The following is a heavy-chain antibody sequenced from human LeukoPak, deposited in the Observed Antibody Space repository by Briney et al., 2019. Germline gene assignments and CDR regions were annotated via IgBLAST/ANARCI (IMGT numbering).Heavy chain of an antibody. D-gene: IGHD1-26*01. J-gene: IGHJ4*02. V-gene: IGHV3-23*01. CDR3: AKVNTPTIVGATAVFVY. Sequence: GRCLRLSCAASGFTLSSYATSCVSQPPGEWSGWVSAISGSGGSTYYADSMKGLFTISRDNSKNTLYLQMNSLRAEETAVYYCAKVNTPTIVGATAVFVYWRQGTVVTVSS. CDR2: ISGSGGST. CDR1: GFTLSSYA.